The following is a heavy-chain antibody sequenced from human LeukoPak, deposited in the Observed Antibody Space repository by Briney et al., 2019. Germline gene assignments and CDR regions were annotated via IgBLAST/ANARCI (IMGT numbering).Heavy chain of an antibody. CDR3: ASASYGYGFDY. CDR1: GGSFSGYY. J-gene: IGHJ4*02. Sequence: SETLSLTCAVYGGSFSGYYWSWIRQPPGKGLEWIGEINHSGSTNYNPSLKSRVTISVDTSKNQFSLKLSSVTAADTAVYYCASASYGYGFDYWGQGTLVTVSS. V-gene: IGHV4-34*01. CDR2: INHSGST. D-gene: IGHD5-18*01.